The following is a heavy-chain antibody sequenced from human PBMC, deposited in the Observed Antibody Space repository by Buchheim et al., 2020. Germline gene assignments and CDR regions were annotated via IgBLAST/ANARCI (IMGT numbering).Heavy chain of an antibody. CDR3: ARDKDTAMVTALSYYGMDV. Sequence: QVQLQESGPGLVKPSQTLSLTCTVSGGSISSGDYYWSWIRQPPGKGLEWIGYIYYSGSTYYNPSLKSRVTISVDTSTNQSSLKLSSVTAADTAVYYCARDKDTAMVTALSYYGMDVWGQGTT. CDR2: IYYSGST. V-gene: IGHV4-30-4*01. D-gene: IGHD5-18*01. CDR1: GGSISSGDYY. J-gene: IGHJ6*02.